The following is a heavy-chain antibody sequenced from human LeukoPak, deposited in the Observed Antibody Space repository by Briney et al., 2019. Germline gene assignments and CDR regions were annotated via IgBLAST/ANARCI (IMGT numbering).Heavy chain of an antibody. CDR2: IYYSGST. Sequence: PSETLSLTYTVSGGSISSYCWSWIRQPPGKGLEWIGYIYYSGSTNYNPSLKSRVTISVDTSKNQFSLKLSSVTAADTAVYYCARGELDIVGHYYYYGMDVWGQGTTVTVSS. D-gene: IGHD2-15*01. CDR1: GGSISSYC. CDR3: ARGELDIVGHYYYYGMDV. V-gene: IGHV4-59*01. J-gene: IGHJ6*02.